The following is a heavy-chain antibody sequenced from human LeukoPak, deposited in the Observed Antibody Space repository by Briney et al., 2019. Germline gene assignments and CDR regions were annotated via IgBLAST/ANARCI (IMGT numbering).Heavy chain of an antibody. V-gene: IGHV3-9*01. J-gene: IGHJ6*04. CDR1: GFTFEDYA. CDR2: ISWNSGSI. D-gene: IGHD1-26*01. Sequence: GGSLRLSCAASGFTFEDYAMHWVRQAPGKGLEWVSGISWNSGSIGYADSVKGRFTISRDNAKNSLYLQMNSLRPEDTALYYCAKVLRGGSYYYYGMDVWGKGTTVTVSS. CDR3: AKVLRGGSYYYYGMDV.